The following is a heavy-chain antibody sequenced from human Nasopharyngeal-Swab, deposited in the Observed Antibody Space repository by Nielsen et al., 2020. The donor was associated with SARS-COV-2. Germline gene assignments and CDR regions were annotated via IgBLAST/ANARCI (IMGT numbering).Heavy chain of an antibody. Sequence: GESLKISCAASGFTFRSNGMHWVRQAPGKGLEWVAYISSTSSVSYYADFAQGRFTISRDNAANSLSLQMNSLRDEDTAIYYCARDVALVGAELDYWGQGTLVTVSS. V-gene: IGHV3-48*02. CDR3: ARDVALVGAELDY. CDR1: GFTFRSNG. J-gene: IGHJ4*02. D-gene: IGHD1-26*01. CDR2: ISSTSSVS.